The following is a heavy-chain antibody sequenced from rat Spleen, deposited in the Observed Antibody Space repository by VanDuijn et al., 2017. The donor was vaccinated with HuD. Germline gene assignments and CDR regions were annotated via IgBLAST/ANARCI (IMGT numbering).Heavy chain of an antibody. Sequence: EVQLVESGGGLVQPGRSLKLSCAASGFTFSDYAMAWVRQAPKKGLEWVATIIYDGSSTYYRDSVKGRFTISRDNAKSSLYLQMDSLRSEDTATDYCTRGYYGYNYGYWGQGVMVTVSS. D-gene: IGHD1-9*01. J-gene: IGHJ2*01. CDR2: IIYDGSST. CDR3: TRGYYGYNYGY. CDR1: GFTFSDYA. V-gene: IGHV5-7*01.